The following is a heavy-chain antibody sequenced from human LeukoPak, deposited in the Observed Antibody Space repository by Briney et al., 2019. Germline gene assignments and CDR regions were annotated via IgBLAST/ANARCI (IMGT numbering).Heavy chain of an antibody. CDR3: AKDFNGGNFDY. D-gene: IGHD4-23*01. CDR1: KFTFSKYW. CDR2: IKQDGSEK. V-gene: IGHV3-7*01. Sequence: GGSLRLSCAVSKFTFSKYWMSWVRQAPGKGLEWVANIKQDGSEKSYADSVRGRFTISRDNAKNSLYLQMNSRRAEDTAVYYCAKDFNGGNFDYWGQGTLVTVSS. J-gene: IGHJ4*02.